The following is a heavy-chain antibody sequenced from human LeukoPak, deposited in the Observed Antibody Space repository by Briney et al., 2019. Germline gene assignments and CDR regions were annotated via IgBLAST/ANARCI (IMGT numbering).Heavy chain of an antibody. CDR1: GFTFSSYA. J-gene: IGHJ4*02. CDR2: ISGSGGST. D-gene: IGHD2-2*01. Sequence: GGSLRLSCAASGFTFSSYAMSWVRQAPGKGREWVSAISGSGGSTYYADSVKGRFTISRDNSKNTLYLQMNSLRAEDTAVYYCAKGGRVVPAARYYFDYWGQGTLVTVSS. CDR3: AKGGRVVPAARYYFDY. V-gene: IGHV3-23*01.